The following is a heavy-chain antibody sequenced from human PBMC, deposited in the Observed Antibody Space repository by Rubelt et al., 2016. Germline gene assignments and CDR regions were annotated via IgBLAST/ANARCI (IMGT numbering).Heavy chain of an antibody. Sequence: EVQLVESGGDLVQPGGSLRLSCAASGFTFSDHYMDWVRQAPGKGLEWVGRSRNKANSYTTEYAASVKGRFTISRDDSKNSLYLQMNSLKTEDTAVYYCARGLGRVDVFDIWGQGTMVTVSS. CDR2: SRNKANSYTT. D-gene: IGHD2-15*01. CDR1: GFTFSDHY. V-gene: IGHV3-72*01. CDR3: ARGLGRVDVFDI. J-gene: IGHJ3*02.